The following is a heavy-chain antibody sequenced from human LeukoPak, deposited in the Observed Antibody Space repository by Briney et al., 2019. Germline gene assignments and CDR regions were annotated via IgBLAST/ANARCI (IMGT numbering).Heavy chain of an antibody. Sequence: GGSLRLSCAASGFTVSINYMSWVRQAPGQGLEWVSVIYSGGNTYYPDSVKGRFTISRDNSKNTLYLQMNSLRVDDTAVYYCARVSVSSLLSPMDVWGQGTTVTVSS. CDR3: ARVSVSSLLSPMDV. V-gene: IGHV3-53*01. J-gene: IGHJ6*02. CDR2: IYSGGNT. CDR1: GFTVSINY. D-gene: IGHD2/OR15-2a*01.